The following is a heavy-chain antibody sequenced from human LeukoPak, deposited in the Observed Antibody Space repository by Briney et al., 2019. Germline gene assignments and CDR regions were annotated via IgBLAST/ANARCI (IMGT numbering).Heavy chain of an antibody. Sequence: SETLSLTCTVSGGSISSYYWSWIRQPAGKGLEWIGRIYTSGSTNYNPSLKSRVTMSVDTSKNQFSLKLSSVTAADTAVYYCASAYCGGDCTPYWYFDLWGRGTLVTVSS. CDR2: IYTSGST. CDR1: GGSISSYY. J-gene: IGHJ2*01. D-gene: IGHD2-21*02. CDR3: ASAYCGGDCTPYWYFDL. V-gene: IGHV4-4*07.